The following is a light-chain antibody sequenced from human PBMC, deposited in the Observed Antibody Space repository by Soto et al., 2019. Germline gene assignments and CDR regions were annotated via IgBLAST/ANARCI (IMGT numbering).Light chain of an antibody. Sequence: EIVFTQSPATLSLSPGDTATLSCRASESTSGYLAWYQQKPGQAPRLLIYDASNRATGIPARFSGSGSGTDFTLTXSSLEPEDFAVYYCQQRSNTFGPGTKVDIK. V-gene: IGKV3-11*01. J-gene: IGKJ3*01. CDR3: QQRSNT. CDR2: DAS. CDR1: ESTSGY.